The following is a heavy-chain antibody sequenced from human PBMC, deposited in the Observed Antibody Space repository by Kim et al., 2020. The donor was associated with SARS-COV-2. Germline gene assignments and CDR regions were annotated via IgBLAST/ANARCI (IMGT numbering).Heavy chain of an antibody. V-gene: IGHV4-31*03. Sequence: SETLSLTCTVSGGSISSGGYYWSWIRQHPGKGLEWIGYIYYSGSTYYNPSLKSRVTISVDTSKNQFSLKLSSVTAADTAVYYCARDLPRLGSGSYRNNLYYYYGMDVWGQGTTVTVSS. J-gene: IGHJ6*02. CDR1: GGSISSGGYY. D-gene: IGHD3-10*01. CDR3: ARDLPRLGSGSYRNNLYYYYGMDV. CDR2: IYYSGST.